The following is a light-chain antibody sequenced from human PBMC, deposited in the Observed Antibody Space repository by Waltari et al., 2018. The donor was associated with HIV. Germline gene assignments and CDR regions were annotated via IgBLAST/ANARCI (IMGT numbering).Light chain of an antibody. CDR2: EYN. Sequence: QSALTQHASVSGSPGQSMTSPCPGTTSDVGSDKVLSWYQQHPGKAPKLMIYEYNRRPSGVSTRFSASKSGNTASLTISGLQAVDEADYYCCSYTGSNTWLFGGWTKLTVL. CDR1: TSDVGSDKV. J-gene: IGLJ3*02. V-gene: IGLV2-23*01. CDR3: CSYTGSNTWL.